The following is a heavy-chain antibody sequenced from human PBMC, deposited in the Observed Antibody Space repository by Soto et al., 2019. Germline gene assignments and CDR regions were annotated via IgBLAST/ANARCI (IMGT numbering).Heavy chain of an antibody. J-gene: IGHJ6*02. V-gene: IGHV3-7*03. D-gene: IGHD2-15*01. Sequence: GGSLRLSCAASGFTFSSSWMSWVRQAPGKGREWVANIKQDGSEKYYVDSVKGRFTISRDNAKNSLYLQMNSLRAEATAVYYCARVRSRDGYCSGGSCYYYYGMDVWGQGTTVTVSS. CDR3: ARVRSRDGYCSGGSCYYYYGMDV. CDR1: GFTFSSSW. CDR2: IKQDGSEK.